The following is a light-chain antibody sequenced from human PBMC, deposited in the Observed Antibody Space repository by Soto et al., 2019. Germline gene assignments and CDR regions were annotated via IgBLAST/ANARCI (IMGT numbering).Light chain of an antibody. CDR1: NSDIGNYDF. Sequence: QSALTQPASVSGSPGQSITISCTGANSDIGNYDFVSWYRQHPGEAPKVLIFDVSNRPSGISNRFSGSKSGNTASLTIYGLQAEDEADYFCSSYTSTSSFYVFGTGIKLTVL. V-gene: IGLV2-14*03. CDR3: SSYTSTSSFYV. J-gene: IGLJ1*01. CDR2: DVS.